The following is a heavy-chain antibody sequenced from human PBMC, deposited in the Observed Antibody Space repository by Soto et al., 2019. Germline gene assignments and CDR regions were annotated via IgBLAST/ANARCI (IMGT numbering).Heavy chain of an antibody. CDR1: GFTFSSYG. V-gene: IGHV3-33*01. D-gene: IGHD6-13*01. CDR2: IWYDGSNK. J-gene: IGHJ6*02. Sequence: PGGSLRLSCAASGFTFSSYGMHWVRQAPGKGLEWVAVIWYDGSNKYYADSVKGRFTISRDNSKNTLYLQMNSLRAEDTAVYYCARDQSPMYSSSWAKAGQYGMDVWGQGTTVTVSS. CDR3: ARDQSPMYSSSWAKAGQYGMDV.